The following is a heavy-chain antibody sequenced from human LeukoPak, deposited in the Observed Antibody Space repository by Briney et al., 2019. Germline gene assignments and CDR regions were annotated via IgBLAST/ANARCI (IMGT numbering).Heavy chain of an antibody. Sequence: SETLSLTCAVSGYSISSGYYWGWIRQPPGKGLEWIGSIYHSGSTYYNPSLKSRVTISVDTSKNQFSLKLSSVTAADTAVYYCARPLSYSTSSLWGYWGQGTVVAVSS. D-gene: IGHD6-6*01. CDR3: ARPLSYSTSSLWGY. CDR1: GYSISSGYY. V-gene: IGHV4-38-2*01. CDR2: IYHSGST. J-gene: IGHJ4*02.